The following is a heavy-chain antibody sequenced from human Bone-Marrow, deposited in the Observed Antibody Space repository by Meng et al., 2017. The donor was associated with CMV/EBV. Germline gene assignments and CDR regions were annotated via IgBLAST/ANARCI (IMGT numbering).Heavy chain of an antibody. CDR1: GYSFTSYW. CDR3: ARGDCSSTSCYPYYGMDV. V-gene: IGHV5-51*01. CDR2: IYPGDSDT. D-gene: IGHD2-2*01. Sequence: GGSLRLSCKGSGYSFTSYWIGWVRQMPGKGLEWMGIIYPGDSDTRYSPSFQGQVTISADKSISTAYLQWSSLKASDTAMYYCARGDCSSTSCYPYYGMDVWGQGTTVTVSS. J-gene: IGHJ6*02.